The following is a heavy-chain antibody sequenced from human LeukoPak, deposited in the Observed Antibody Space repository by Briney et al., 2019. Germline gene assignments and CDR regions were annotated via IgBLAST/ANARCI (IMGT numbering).Heavy chain of an antibody. D-gene: IGHD6-6*01. CDR2: INHSGST. J-gene: IGHJ4*02. V-gene: IGHV4-34*01. Sequence: SETLSLTCAVYGGSFSGYYWSWLRQPPGKGLEWIGEINHSGSTNYNPSLKSRVTISVDTSKNQFSLKLSSVTAADTAVYYCARADGSIAARPFDYWGQGTLVTASS. CDR3: ARADGSIAARPFDY. CDR1: GGSFSGYY.